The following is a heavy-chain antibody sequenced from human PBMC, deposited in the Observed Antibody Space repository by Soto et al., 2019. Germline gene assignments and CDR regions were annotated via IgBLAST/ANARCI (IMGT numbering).Heavy chain of an antibody. D-gene: IGHD6-19*01. V-gene: IGHV3-30-3*01. CDR1: GFTFSSYA. Sequence: QVQLVGTGGGVVQPGRSLRLSCAASGFTFSSYAMHWVRQAPGKGLEWVAVIAYDGSNKYYADSVKGRFTISRDNSKNTLYLQLNSLRAEDTAVYYCARESSSGWYDWFDPWGQGTLVTVSS. J-gene: IGHJ5*02. CDR2: IAYDGSNK. CDR3: ARESSSGWYDWFDP.